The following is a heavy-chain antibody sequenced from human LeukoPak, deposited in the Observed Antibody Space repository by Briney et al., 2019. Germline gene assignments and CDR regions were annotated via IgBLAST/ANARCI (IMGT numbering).Heavy chain of an antibody. J-gene: IGHJ4*02. CDR2: IKQDGSEK. CDR1: GFSFSRYW. CDR3: ARDGYYGSGSYYSFDY. Sequence: GGSLRLSCAASGFSFSRYWMSWVRQAPGKGLEWVANIKQDGSEKYYVDSVKGRFTISRDSAKNSLYLQMNSLRAEDTAVYCCARDGYYGSGSYYSFDYWGQGTLVTVSS. V-gene: IGHV3-7*01. D-gene: IGHD3-10*01.